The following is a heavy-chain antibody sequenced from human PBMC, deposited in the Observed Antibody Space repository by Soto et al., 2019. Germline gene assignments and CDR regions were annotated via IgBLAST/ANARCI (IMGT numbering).Heavy chain of an antibody. J-gene: IGHJ6*02. D-gene: IGHD3-9*01. CDR3: ARVPSVRSYYDILTGYRIGGMDV. Sequence: SVKVSCKASGGTFSSYAISWVRQAPGQGLEWMGGIIPIFGTANYAQKFQGRATITADESTSTAYMELSSLRSEDTAVYYCARVPSVRSYYDILTGYRIGGMDVWGQGTTVTVSS. CDR1: GGTFSSYA. CDR2: IIPIFGTA. V-gene: IGHV1-69*13.